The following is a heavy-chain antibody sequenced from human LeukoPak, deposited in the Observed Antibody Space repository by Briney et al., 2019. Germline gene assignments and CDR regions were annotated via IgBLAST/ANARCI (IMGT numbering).Heavy chain of an antibody. Sequence: GGSLTHSRAASGITFTGNRHWVREAPGKGMVCVSVIRSDGRSATYADSVKGRFTISRDSAKKTLYLQMNSLRVEDTAVYYCAPIGAGYWGQGTPVIVSS. CDR2: IRSDGRSA. CDR3: APIGAGY. D-gene: IGHD4/OR15-4a*01. V-gene: IGHV3-74*03. CDR1: GITFTGNR. J-gene: IGHJ4*02.